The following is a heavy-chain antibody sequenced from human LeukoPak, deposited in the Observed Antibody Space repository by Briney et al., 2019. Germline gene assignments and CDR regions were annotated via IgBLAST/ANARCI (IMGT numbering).Heavy chain of an antibody. CDR1: GFTFSSYA. CDR2: IDHTGTT. V-gene: IGHV4-38-2*01. CDR3: ARLYYDNSGYL. J-gene: IGHJ4*02. Sequence: GSLRLSCAASGFTFSSYAMSWVRQSPGKGLEWIGSIDHTGTTFYHPSLTSRVSISVDTSKNQFSLKLSSVTAADTAVYYCARLYYDNSGYLWGQGTLVTVSS. D-gene: IGHD3-22*01.